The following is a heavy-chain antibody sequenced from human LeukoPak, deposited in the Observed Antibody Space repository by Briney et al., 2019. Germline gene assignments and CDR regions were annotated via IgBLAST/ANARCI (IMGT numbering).Heavy chain of an antibody. D-gene: IGHD2-15*01. J-gene: IGHJ3*02. CDR1: GGTFSSYA. V-gene: IGHV1-69*05. Sequence: SVKVSCKASGGTFSSYAISWVRQAPGQGLEWMGRIIPIFGTANYAQKFQGGVTITTDESTSTAYMELSSLRSEDTAVYYCARGYCSGGSCHDAFDIWGQGTMVTVSS. CDR3: ARGYCSGGSCHDAFDI. CDR2: IIPIFGTA.